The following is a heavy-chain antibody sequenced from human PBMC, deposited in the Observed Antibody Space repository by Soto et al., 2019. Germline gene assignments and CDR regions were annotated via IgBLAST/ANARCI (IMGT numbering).Heavy chain of an antibody. J-gene: IGHJ3*02. V-gene: IGHV4-31*03. CDR1: GGSISSGGYY. Sequence: SETLSLTCTVSGGSISSGGYYWSWIRQHPGKGLEWTGYIYYSGSTYYNPSLKSRVTISVDTSKNQFSLKLSSVTAADTAVYYCARDGGYCSGGSCRSGEDAFDIWGQGTMVTVSS. CDR2: IYYSGST. D-gene: IGHD2-15*01. CDR3: ARDGGYCSGGSCRSGEDAFDI.